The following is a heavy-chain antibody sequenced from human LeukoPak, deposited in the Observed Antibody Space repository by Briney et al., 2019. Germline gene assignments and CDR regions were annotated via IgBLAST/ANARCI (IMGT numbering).Heavy chain of an antibody. CDR3: ARDRGTMVRGVIWYFDY. CDR1: RFTLSSYA. V-gene: IGHV3-30-3*01. CDR2: ISYDGSNK. D-gene: IGHD3-10*01. Sequence: PGGSLRLSCAASRFTLSSYAMHWVRPAPGKGLEWVAVISYDGSNKYYADSLKGRFTISRDNSKNTLYLQMNSLRAEDTAVYYCARDRGTMVRGVIWYFDYWGQGTLVTVSS. J-gene: IGHJ4*02.